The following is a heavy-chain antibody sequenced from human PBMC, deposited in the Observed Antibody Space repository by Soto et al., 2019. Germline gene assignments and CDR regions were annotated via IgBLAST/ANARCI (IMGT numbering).Heavy chain of an antibody. Sequence: GGSLRLSCAASGFTFSSYAMHWVRQAPGKGLEYVSAISSNGGSTYYANSVKGRFTISRDNSKNTLYLQMGSLRAEDMAVYYCARGFTAVAGTMHGFDIWGQGTMVTVSS. D-gene: IGHD6-19*01. V-gene: IGHV3-64*01. CDR1: GFTFSSYA. CDR3: ARGFTAVAGTMHGFDI. CDR2: ISSNGGST. J-gene: IGHJ3*02.